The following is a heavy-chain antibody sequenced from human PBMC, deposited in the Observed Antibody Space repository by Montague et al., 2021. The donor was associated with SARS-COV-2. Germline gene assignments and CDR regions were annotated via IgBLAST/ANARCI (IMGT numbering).Heavy chain of an antibody. CDR3: ARKSGYYYYYGMDV. V-gene: IGHV3-48*03. Sequence: SLRLSCAASGLTFSSYEMNWVRQAPGKGLEWVSYISSSGSTIYYADSVKGRFTISRDNAKNSLYLQMNSLRAEDTAVYYCARKSGYYYYYGMDVWGQGTTVTVSS. CDR1: GLTFSSYE. CDR2: ISSSGSTI. D-gene: IGHD3-3*01. J-gene: IGHJ6*02.